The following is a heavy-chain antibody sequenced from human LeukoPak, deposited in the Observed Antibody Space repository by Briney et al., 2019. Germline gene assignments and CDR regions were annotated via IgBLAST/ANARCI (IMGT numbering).Heavy chain of an antibody. V-gene: IGHV1-18*04. D-gene: IGHD1-26*01. CDR3: ARGGRWELPRPYAFDI. Sequence: EASVKVSCKASGYTFTGYYMHWVRQAPGQGLEWMGWISTYNGHTNYAQKLQGRVTMTTDTSTSTAYMELRNLRSDDTAVYYCARGGRWELPRPYAFDIWGQGTMVTVSS. CDR1: GYTFTGYY. CDR2: ISTYNGHT. J-gene: IGHJ3*02.